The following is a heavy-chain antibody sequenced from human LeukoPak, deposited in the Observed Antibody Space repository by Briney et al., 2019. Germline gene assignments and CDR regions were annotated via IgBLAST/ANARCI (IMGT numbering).Heavy chain of an antibody. V-gene: IGHV3-74*01. CDR2: INSDGRTT. Sequence: GGSLRLSCAASGFSFSSYWLHWVRQAPGKGLVWVSHINSDGRTTSYADYVKGRFTIPRDNAKDTLYLQMNSLRAEDTAVYYCARGTSSRPDDWGQGTLVTVSS. CDR3: ARGTSSRPDD. J-gene: IGHJ4*02. CDR1: GFSFSSYW. D-gene: IGHD6-13*01.